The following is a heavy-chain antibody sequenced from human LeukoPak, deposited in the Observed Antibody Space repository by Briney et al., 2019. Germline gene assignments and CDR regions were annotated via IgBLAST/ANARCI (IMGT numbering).Heavy chain of an antibody. CDR1: GYTFTGYY. Sequence: ASVKVSCKASGYTFTGYYIHWVRQAPGQGLEWMGLINPNSGGTNYAQKFQGRVTMTRDTSISTAYMELSRLRSDDTAVYYCAREGAGYSGSELFDYWGQGTLVTVSS. V-gene: IGHV1-2*02. D-gene: IGHD5-12*01. J-gene: IGHJ4*02. CDR3: AREGAGYSGSELFDY. CDR2: INPNSGGT.